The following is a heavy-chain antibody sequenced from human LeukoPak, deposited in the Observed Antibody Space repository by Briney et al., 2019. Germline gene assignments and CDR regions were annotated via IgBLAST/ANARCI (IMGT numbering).Heavy chain of an antibody. CDR1: GGSISSYY. CDR2: IYYSGST. Sequence: SETLSLTCTVSGGSISSYYWSWIRQPPGKGLEWVGYIYYSGSTNYNPSLKSRVTISVDTSKNQFSLKLSSVTAADTAVYYCARDRCSSRSCYLTITRKGYFDLWGRGTVVTVSS. V-gene: IGHV4-59*01. D-gene: IGHD2-2*01. CDR3: ARDRCSSRSCYLTITRKGYFDL. J-gene: IGHJ2*01.